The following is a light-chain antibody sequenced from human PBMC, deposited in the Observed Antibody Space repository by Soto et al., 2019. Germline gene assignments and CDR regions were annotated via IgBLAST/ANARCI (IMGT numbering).Light chain of an antibody. V-gene: IGLV2-8*01. CDR2: EVS. CDR3: NSYAGSNNLYV. CDR1: SSDIGVYNY. J-gene: IGLJ1*01. Sequence: QSVLTQPPSASGSPGQSVTISCTGTSSDIGVYNYVSWYQQHPGKAPKLMIYEVSKRPSGVPDRFSGSKSGNTASLTVSGLQAEDEADYYCNSYAGSNNLYVFGTGTKVTVL.